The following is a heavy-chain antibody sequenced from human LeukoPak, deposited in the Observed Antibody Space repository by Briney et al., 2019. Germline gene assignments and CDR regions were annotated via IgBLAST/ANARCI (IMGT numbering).Heavy chain of an antibody. Sequence: SETLSLTCTVSGGSISSGSYYWSWIRQPAGKGLEWIGRIYTSGSTNYNPSLKSRVTISVDTSKNQFSLKLSSVTAADTAVYYCARAPNGGSSWYRGLSPWGQGTLVSVSS. D-gene: IGHD6-13*01. V-gene: IGHV4-61*02. CDR1: GGSISSGSYY. J-gene: IGHJ5*02. CDR3: ARAPNGGSSWYRGLSP. CDR2: IYTSGST.